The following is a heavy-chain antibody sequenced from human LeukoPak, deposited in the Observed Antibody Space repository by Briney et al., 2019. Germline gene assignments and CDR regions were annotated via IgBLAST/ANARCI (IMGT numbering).Heavy chain of an antibody. V-gene: IGHV3-30*18. D-gene: IGHD1-26*01. Sequence: GGSLRLSCAASGFTFSDYGMHWVRQAPGKGLEWVAVIAYDGSSRYYADSVKGRFTISRDDSKNTLYLQMKSLRTDDTALYYCAKDHEESSGNYFPEYFQHWGQGTLVAVSS. CDR1: GFTFSDYG. J-gene: IGHJ1*01. CDR3: AKDHEESSGNYFPEYFQH. CDR2: IAYDGSSR.